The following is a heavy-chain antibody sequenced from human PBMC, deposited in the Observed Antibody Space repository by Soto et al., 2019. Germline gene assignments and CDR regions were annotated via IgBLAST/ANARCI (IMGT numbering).Heavy chain of an antibody. CDR1: GYAFTTYG. D-gene: IGHD1-1*01. V-gene: IGHV1-18*01. Sequence: QVHLVQSGAEVKKPGASVKVSCKGSGYAFTTYGITWVRQAPGQGLEWMGWISAHNGNRNYAQKLQGRVTVTRDTSTITAYMELRSLRSDDTAVYYCARGRYGDYWGQGALVTVSS. CDR2: ISAHNGNR. CDR3: ARGRYGDY. J-gene: IGHJ4*02.